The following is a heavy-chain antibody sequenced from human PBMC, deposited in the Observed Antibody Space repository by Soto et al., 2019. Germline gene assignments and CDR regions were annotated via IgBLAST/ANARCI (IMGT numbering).Heavy chain of an antibody. CDR1: GYTLTELS. V-gene: IGHV1-24*01. CDR2: FDPEDGET. D-gene: IGHD6-19*01. J-gene: IGHJ4*02. CDR3: ATGRGYSSGWDPNILDY. Sequence: ASVKVSCKVSGYTLTELSMHWVRQAPGKGLEWMGGFDPEDGETIYAQKFQGRVTMTEDTSTDTAYMELSSLRSEDTAVYYCATGRGYSSGWDPNILDYWGQGTLVTVSS.